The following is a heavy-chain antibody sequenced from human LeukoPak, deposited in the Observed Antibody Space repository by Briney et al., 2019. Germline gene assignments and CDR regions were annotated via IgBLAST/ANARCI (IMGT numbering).Heavy chain of an antibody. CDR2: TIPIFGTA. CDR3: ATLSSGVDY. V-gene: IGHV1-69*05. Sequence: ASVTVSYMASGGTFRRYAISWVRQAPGQGRAWMGGTIPIFGTANYAQKFQGRVTITTDESTSTAYMELSSLRSEDTAVYYCATLSSGVDYWGQGTLVTVSS. J-gene: IGHJ4*02. D-gene: IGHD1-1*01. CDR1: GGTFRRYA.